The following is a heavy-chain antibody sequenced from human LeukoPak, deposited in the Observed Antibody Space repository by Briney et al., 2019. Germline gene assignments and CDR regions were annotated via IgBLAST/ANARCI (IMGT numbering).Heavy chain of an antibody. CDR3: AKDANYLDSSGYFIPFDY. V-gene: IGHV3-23*01. Sequence: GGSLRLSCSASGFTFSRFAMTWVRHLPGKGLEWVSTISGNGLQTFYADSVKSRFSVSRDNSVNIVYLQMDSLRADDSALYSCAKDANYLDSSGYFIPFDYWGPGTLVTVAS. D-gene: IGHD3-22*01. J-gene: IGHJ4*02. CDR1: GFTFSRFA. CDR2: ISGNGLQT.